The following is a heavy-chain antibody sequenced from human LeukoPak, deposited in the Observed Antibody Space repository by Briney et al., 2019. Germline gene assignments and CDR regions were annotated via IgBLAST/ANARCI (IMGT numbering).Heavy chain of an antibody. D-gene: IGHD2-8*01. J-gene: IGHJ3*02. Sequence: GSLRLSCAASGFTFSSYAMSWVHQAPGKGLEWVSAIGGSGGSTYYADSVKGRFTISRDNSKNTLYLQMNSLRAEDTAVYYCAKALLLYPAAFDIWGQGTMVTVSS. V-gene: IGHV3-23*01. CDR3: AKALLLYPAAFDI. CDR2: IGGSGGST. CDR1: GFTFSSYA.